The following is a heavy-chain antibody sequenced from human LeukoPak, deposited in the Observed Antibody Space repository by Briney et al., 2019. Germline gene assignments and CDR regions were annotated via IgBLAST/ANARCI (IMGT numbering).Heavy chain of an antibody. Sequence: GGSLRLSCAASGFSFSISELNWVRQAPGKGLEWVSYISSSGTTIYYADSVKGRFTISRDNAKNSLYLQMNSLRVEDTAVYYCAKGGFCSAGSCYGGFDPWGQGTLVTVSS. D-gene: IGHD2-15*01. J-gene: IGHJ5*02. CDR2: ISSSGTTI. CDR1: GFSFSISE. V-gene: IGHV3-48*03. CDR3: AKGGFCSAGSCYGGFDP.